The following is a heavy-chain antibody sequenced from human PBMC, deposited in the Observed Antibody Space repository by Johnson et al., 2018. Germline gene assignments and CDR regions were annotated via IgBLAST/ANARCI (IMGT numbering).Heavy chain of an antibody. CDR3: ARPPSYCSSTSCYNGWYYYGMDV. CDR1: GYSFTSYW. Sequence: VQLVQSGAEVKKPGESLKISCKGSGYSFTSYWIGWVRQMPGKGLEWLGIIYPGDSDTRYSPSFQGQVTISADKPISTAYLQWRSLKASDTAMYYCARPPSYCSSTSCYNGWYYYGMDVWGQGTTVTVSS. J-gene: IGHJ6*02. D-gene: IGHD2-2*02. CDR2: IYPGDSDT. V-gene: IGHV5-51*01.